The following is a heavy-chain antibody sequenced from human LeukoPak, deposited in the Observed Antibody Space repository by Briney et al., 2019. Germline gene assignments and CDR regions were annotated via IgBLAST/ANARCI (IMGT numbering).Heavy chain of an antibody. D-gene: IGHD3-10*01. V-gene: IGHV3-53*01. CDR1: GFNVSSHY. J-gene: IGHJ4*02. CDR2: IFSGGTT. Sequence: GGSLRLSCAASGFNVSSHYMSWVRQAPGKGLECVSVIFSGGTTYYTDSVKGRFTISRDNSNNTVYLQIKSLKVEDTAVYYCARELFGSGSCPDYWGQGTLVTVSS. CDR3: ARELFGSGSCPDY.